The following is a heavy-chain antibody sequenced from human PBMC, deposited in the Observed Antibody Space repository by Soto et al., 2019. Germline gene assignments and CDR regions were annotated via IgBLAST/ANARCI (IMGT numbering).Heavy chain of an antibody. CDR3: TTGALVVTNYYFDF. J-gene: IGHJ4*02. D-gene: IGHD5-12*01. CDR2: IKSKSEGGTI. CDR1: GFSFSNAW. V-gene: IGHV3-15*07. Sequence: GGSLRLSCAASGFSFSNAWMNWVRQAPGKGLEWVGRIKSKSEGGTIDYAEPVKGRFTISRDDSKNTLYLQLNSLRTEDTAVYYCTTGALVVTNYYFDFWGQGTLVTVSS.